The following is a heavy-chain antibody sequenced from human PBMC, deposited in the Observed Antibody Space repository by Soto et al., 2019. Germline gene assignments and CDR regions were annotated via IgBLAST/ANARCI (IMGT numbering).Heavy chain of an antibody. Sequence: PSETLSLTCTVSGGSISSGGYYWSWIRQHPGKGLEWIGYIYYSGSTYYNPSLKSRVTISVDTSKNQFSLKLSSVTAADTAVYYCARDSDGYCSSTSCYSWFDPWGQGTRVTVAS. CDR3: ARDSDGYCSSTSCYSWFDP. CDR1: GGSISSGGYY. J-gene: IGHJ5*02. CDR2: IYYSGST. D-gene: IGHD2-2*03. V-gene: IGHV4-31*03.